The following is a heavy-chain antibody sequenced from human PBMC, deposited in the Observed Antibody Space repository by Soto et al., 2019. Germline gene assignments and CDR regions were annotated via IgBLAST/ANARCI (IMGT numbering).Heavy chain of an antibody. V-gene: IGHV3-23*01. J-gene: IGHJ4*02. CDR1: GFTFNNYA. CDR3: AKGRGASGSLTPRVDF. Sequence: EVQLLESGGGLVQPGGSLRLSCAASGFTFNNYAMTWVRQAPGKGLEWVSAISGGGDTTSYADSVKGRFNVSRDGCKNTRCLRTTSLRAEATALSSCAKGRGASGSLTPRVDFCGQGTLVSVSS. D-gene: IGHD3-10*01. CDR2: ISGGGDTT.